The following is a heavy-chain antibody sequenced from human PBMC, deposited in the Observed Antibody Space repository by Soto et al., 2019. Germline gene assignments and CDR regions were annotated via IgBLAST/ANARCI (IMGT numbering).Heavy chain of an antibody. CDR3: AAGEASSRNLAPYYLDF. CDR1: GGSMRNYF. CDR2: IHYSGTT. D-gene: IGHD6-13*01. V-gene: IGHV4-59*01. Sequence: XATLSLTCTVSGGSMRNYFWTWIRQPPGKGLEWIGYIHYSGTTSFFPSYNPSLRSRVTISEDTSKDQFSLKLLSVTTADTAVYFCAAGEASSRNLAPYYLDFWGQGTLVTVSS. J-gene: IGHJ4*02.